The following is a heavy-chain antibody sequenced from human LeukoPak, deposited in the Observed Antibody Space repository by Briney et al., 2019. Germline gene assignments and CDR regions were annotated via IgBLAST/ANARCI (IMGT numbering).Heavy chain of an antibody. D-gene: IGHD1-7*01. CDR1: GGSISSGGYY. CDR2: IYYSGST. CDR3: AREGKKRHPTITGTTLGTNWFDP. J-gene: IGHJ5*02. V-gene: IGHV4-61*08. Sequence: TSQTLSLTCTVSGGSISSGGYYWSWIRQPPGKGLEWIGYIYYSGSTNYNPSLKSRVTISVDTSKNQFSLKLSSVTAADTAVYYCAREGKKRHPTITGTTLGTNWFDPWGQGTLVTVSS.